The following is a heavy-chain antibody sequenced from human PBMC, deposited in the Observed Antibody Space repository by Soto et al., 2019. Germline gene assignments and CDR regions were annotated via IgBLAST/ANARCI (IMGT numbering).Heavy chain of an antibody. D-gene: IGHD3-10*01. CDR1: GFTFSSYD. CDR2: IGTAGDT. V-gene: IGHV3-13*01. CDR3: ARGGRGSGSYFRYDYYYYGMDV. Sequence: GGSLRLSCAASGFTFSSYDMHWVRQATGKGLEWVSAIGTAGDTYYPGSVKGRFTISRENAKNSLYLQMNSLRAEDTAVYYCARGGRGSGSYFRYDYYYYGMDVWGQGTTVTVSS. J-gene: IGHJ6*02.